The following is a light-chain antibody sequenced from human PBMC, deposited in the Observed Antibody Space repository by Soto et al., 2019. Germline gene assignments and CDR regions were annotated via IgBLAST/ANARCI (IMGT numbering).Light chain of an antibody. J-gene: IGKJ4*01. Sequence: EIVMTQSPATLSVSPGERATPSCRASQSVSSKLAWYQQKPGQAPRLLIYGASTRATGIPARFSGSGSGTEFTLTISSLQSEDFAVHYCQQYNNWPSLTFGGGTKVDIK. CDR3: QQYNNWPSLT. CDR1: QSVSSK. V-gene: IGKV3-15*01. CDR2: GAS.